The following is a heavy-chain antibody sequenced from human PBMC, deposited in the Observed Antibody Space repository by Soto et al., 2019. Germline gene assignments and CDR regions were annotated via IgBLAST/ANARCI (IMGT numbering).Heavy chain of an antibody. Sequence: ASVKVSCKASGYTFTSYYMHWVRQAPGQGLEWMGIINPSGGSTSYAQKFQGRVTMTRDTSTSTVYMELSSLRSEDTAVYYCARDKRVRPYSSSWSTFDYWGQGTLVTVSS. J-gene: IGHJ4*02. CDR2: INPSGGST. D-gene: IGHD6-13*01. CDR3: ARDKRVRPYSSSWSTFDY. CDR1: GYTFTSYY. V-gene: IGHV1-46*01.